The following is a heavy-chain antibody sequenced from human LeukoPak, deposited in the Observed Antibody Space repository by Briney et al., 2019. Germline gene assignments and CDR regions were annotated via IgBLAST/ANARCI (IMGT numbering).Heavy chain of an antibody. CDR2: INHSGST. Sequence: SETLSLTCAVYGGSFSGYYWSWIRQPPGKGLEWIGEINHSGSTNYNPSPKSRVTISVDTSKNQFSLKLSSVTAADTAVYYCARIPRYCSSTSCQDYWGQGTLVTVSS. CDR1: GGSFSGYY. J-gene: IGHJ4*02. CDR3: ARIPRYCSSTSCQDY. D-gene: IGHD2-2*01. V-gene: IGHV4-34*01.